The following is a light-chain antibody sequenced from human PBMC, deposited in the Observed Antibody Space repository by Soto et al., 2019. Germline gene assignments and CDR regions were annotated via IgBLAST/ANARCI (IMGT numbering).Light chain of an antibody. V-gene: IGKV1-5*01. CDR1: QSISSW. Sequence: IQITQSPSTLSSSLGDRVTITCRASQSISSWLAWYQQKPGKAPKLLIYDASSLESGVPSRFSGSGSGTEFTLTISRLQPDDFAAYYCQQYSSYSRTFGQGTKVDIK. CDR3: QQYSSYSRT. J-gene: IGKJ1*01. CDR2: DAS.